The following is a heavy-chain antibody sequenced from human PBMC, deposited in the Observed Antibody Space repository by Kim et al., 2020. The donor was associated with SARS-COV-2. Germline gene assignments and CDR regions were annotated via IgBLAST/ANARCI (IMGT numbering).Heavy chain of an antibody. CDR1: GGSISSGGYY. D-gene: IGHD3-3*01. Sequence: SETLSLTCTVSGGSISSGGYYWSWIRQHPGKGLEWIGYIYYSGSTYYNPSLKSRVTISVDTSKNQFSLKLSSVTAADTAVYYCARGVLTIFGVVNAFDIWGQGTMVTDSS. V-gene: IGHV4-31*03. CDR3: ARGVLTIFGVVNAFDI. J-gene: IGHJ3*02. CDR2: IYYSGST.